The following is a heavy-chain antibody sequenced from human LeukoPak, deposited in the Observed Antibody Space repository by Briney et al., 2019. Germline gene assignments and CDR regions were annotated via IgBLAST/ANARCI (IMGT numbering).Heavy chain of an antibody. V-gene: IGHV2-70*11. Sequence: SGPALVKPTQTLTLICTFSGFSLNTRGMCVSWIRQPPGKALEWLARIDWDDDKYYTTSLKTRLTISKDTSKNQVVLTMTNMDRVDTATYYCARGDSSGYLMGPSLFDFWGQGTLVTVSS. CDR2: IDWDDDK. D-gene: IGHD3-22*01. CDR1: GFSLNTRGMC. CDR3: ARGDSSGYLMGPSLFDF. J-gene: IGHJ4*02.